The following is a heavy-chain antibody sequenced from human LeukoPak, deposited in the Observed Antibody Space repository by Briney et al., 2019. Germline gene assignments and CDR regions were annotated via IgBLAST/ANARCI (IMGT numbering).Heavy chain of an antibody. D-gene: IGHD2-2*01. Sequence: GGSLRLSCAASGFTFSTYWMHWVRQAPGKGLVWVSRVNSDGTTTVYADSVKGRFTVSRDNAKNTLYLQMNSLRAEDTAVYYCATGRSTLDYWGQGTLVSVSS. J-gene: IGHJ4*02. CDR3: ATGRSTLDY. CDR1: GFTFSTYW. V-gene: IGHV3-74*01. CDR2: VNSDGTTT.